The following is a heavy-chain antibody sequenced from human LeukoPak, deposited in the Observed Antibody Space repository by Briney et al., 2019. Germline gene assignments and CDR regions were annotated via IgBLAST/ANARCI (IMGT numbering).Heavy chain of an antibody. D-gene: IGHD1-20*01. V-gene: IGHV3-30*18. CDR1: GFTFSSYG. Sequence: GGSLRLSCAASGFTFSSYGMHWVRQAPGKGLEWVALISYDGSNKYYGDSVKGRFTISRDNSKNTLYLQMNSLRPEDTAVYYCAKVGDNFDFDYWGQGTLVTVSS. J-gene: IGHJ4*02. CDR2: ISYDGSNK. CDR3: AKVGDNFDFDY.